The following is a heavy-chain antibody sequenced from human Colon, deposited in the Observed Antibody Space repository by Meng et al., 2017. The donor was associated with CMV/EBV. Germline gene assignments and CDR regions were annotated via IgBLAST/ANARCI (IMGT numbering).Heavy chain of an antibody. V-gene: IGHV4-34*01. CDR3: ARQRENFYYYGMDV. CDR2: IRHSGLT. CDR1: GGPFTGYY. J-gene: IGHJ6*02. Sequence: SETLSLTCAVSGGPFTGYYWNWIRQSPGKGLEWIGEIRHSGLTSHNPALKSRITISLDTSKNQVSLEVRSVIAADTGVYYCARQRENFYYYGMDVWGHGTMVTVSS. D-gene: IGHD5-24*01.